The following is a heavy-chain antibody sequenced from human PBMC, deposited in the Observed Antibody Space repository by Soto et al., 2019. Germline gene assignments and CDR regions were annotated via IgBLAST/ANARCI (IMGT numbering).Heavy chain of an antibody. V-gene: IGHV4-39*01. D-gene: IGHD2-15*01. CDR1: GGSISSSSYY. CDR3: ARHLSEVVVADTAFDY. CDR2: IYYSGST. J-gene: IGHJ4*02. Sequence: QLQLQESGPGLVKPSETLSLTCTVSGGSISSSSYYWGWIRQPPGKGLEWIGSIYYSGSTYYNPSLKSRVTISVDKSKNPFSLKMSSVTAADTAVYYCARHLSEVVVADTAFDYWGQGTLVTVSS.